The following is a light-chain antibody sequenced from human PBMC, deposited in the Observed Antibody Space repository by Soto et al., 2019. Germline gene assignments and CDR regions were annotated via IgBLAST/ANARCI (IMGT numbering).Light chain of an antibody. V-gene: IGKV3-11*01. CDR2: DTS. CDR1: QTVSKY. CDR3: QQRSNWPFT. J-gene: IGKJ3*01. Sequence: PWERATLSCRASQTVSKYLAWYQQKPGQAPRLLIYDTSNRATGIPARFSGSGSGTDFTLTISGLQPEDFAVYYCQQRSNWPFTFGPGTTVDFK.